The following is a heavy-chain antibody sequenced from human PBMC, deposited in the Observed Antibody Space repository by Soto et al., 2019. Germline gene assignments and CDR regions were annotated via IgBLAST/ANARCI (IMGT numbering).Heavy chain of an antibody. D-gene: IGHD1-26*01. CDR3: ARDPAVGDY. CDR1: GFTFSSYS. CDR2: ISSSGSYI. Sequence: EVQLVESGGGLVKPGGSLRLSCAASGFTFSSYSMNWVRQAPGKGLEWVSSISSSGSYIYYADSVKGRFTISRDNAKNSLYLQMNSLRAEDTAVYYCARDPAVGDYWGQGTLVTVSS. J-gene: IGHJ4*02. V-gene: IGHV3-21*01.